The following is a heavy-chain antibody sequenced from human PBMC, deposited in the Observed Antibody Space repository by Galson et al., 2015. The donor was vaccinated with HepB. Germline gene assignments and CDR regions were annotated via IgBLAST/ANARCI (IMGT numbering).Heavy chain of an antibody. J-gene: IGHJ1*01. CDR2: MNPNSGNT. CDR1: GYTFTSYD. CDR3: ARVVPSGYFQH. V-gene: IGHV1-8*01. Sequence: SVKVSCKASGYTFTSYDINWVRQATGQGLEWMGWMNPNSGNTGYAQKFQGRVTMTRDTSTSTVYMELSSLRSEDTAVYYCARVVPSGYFQHWGQGTLVTVSS.